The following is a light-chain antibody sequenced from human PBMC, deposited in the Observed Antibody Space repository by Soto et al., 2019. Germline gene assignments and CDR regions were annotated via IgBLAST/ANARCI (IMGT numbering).Light chain of an antibody. CDR3: QQYKSYWT. J-gene: IGKJ1*01. CDR2: XDS. CDR1: QTISSY. Sequence: DIQMTQSPSSLSASVGYMVTITCRASQTISSYLNWYQQKPGKAPKLLISXDSSLETGVPSRFSGSGYGTELTLTTNSLQPDDFATYYRQQYKSYWTFGQGTKVDIK. V-gene: IGKV1-5*01.